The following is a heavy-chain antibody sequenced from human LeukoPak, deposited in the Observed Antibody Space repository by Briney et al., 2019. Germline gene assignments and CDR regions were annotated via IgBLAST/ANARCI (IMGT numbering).Heavy chain of an antibody. Sequence: GGSLRLSCAASGFTFISYAMHWVRQAPGKGLEWVAVISYDGSNKYYADSVKGRFTISRDNSKNTLYLQMNSLRAEDTAVYYCARSLSGGYYYYFDYWGQGTLVTVSS. CDR2: ISYDGSNK. J-gene: IGHJ4*02. CDR1: GFTFISYA. V-gene: IGHV3-30*04. D-gene: IGHD3-22*01. CDR3: ARSLSGGYYYYFDY.